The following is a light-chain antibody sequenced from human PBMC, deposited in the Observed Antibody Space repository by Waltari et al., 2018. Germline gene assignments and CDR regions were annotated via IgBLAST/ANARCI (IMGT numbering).Light chain of an antibody. CDR3: SSYGDTNIWL. V-gene: IGLV2-8*01. CDR2: DVS. Sequence: QAALTQPPSVSGSPGQSVTISCTGTRSDIGGYDYVSWYQQYPGQAPKLMIYDVSDRPSGVSDRFSGSKSGNTASLTVSGLQAEDEADYYCSSYGDTNIWLFGGGTRLTVL. CDR1: RSDIGGYDY. J-gene: IGLJ7*01.